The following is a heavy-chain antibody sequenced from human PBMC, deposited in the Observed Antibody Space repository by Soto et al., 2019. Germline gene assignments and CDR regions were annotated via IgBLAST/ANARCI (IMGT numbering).Heavy chain of an antibody. J-gene: IGHJ4*02. CDR2: MNPNSGNT. V-gene: IGHV1-8*01. Sequence: QVQLVQSGAEVKKPGASVKVSCKASGYTFTSYDINWVRQATGQGLEWMGWMNPNSGNTGNAHKFQGRVTMTRNTSISTTYMELRSLRSEDTAEYYCEREYSSGWSKDWGQGTLVTVSS. D-gene: IGHD6-19*01. CDR1: GYTFTSYD. CDR3: EREYSSGWSKD.